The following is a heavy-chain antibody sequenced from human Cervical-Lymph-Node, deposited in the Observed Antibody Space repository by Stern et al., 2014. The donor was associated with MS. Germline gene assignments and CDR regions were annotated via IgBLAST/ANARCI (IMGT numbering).Heavy chain of an antibody. CDR1: GASINSYY. CDR2: VYCGGNT. V-gene: IGHV4-59*01. Sequence: VQLVESGPGLVRPSETLSLTCAVSGASINSYYWRWIRLPPGKGLERIGYVYCGGNTHYSPSLKSRVTISADTSKDQFSLNLRSVTAADTAIYYCAVGSGYGLFEVWGQGSLVTVSS. D-gene: IGHD5-12*01. J-gene: IGHJ4*02. CDR3: AVGSGYGLFEV.